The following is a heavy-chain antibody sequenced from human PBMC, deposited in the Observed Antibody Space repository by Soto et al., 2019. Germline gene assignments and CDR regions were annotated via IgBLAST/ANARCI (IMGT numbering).Heavy chain of an antibody. CDR1: GYTFTSYA. D-gene: IGHD3-3*01. Sequence: ASVKVSCKASGYTFTSYAMHWVRQAPGQRLEWMGWINAGNGNTKYSQKFQGRVTITRDTSASTAYMELSSLRSEDTAVYYCAREGRGGFLRASNDYWGQGTLVTVSS. J-gene: IGHJ4*02. CDR3: AREGRGGFLRASNDY. CDR2: INAGNGNT. V-gene: IGHV1-3*01.